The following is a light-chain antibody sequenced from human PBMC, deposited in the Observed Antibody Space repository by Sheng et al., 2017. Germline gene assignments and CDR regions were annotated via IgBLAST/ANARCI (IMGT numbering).Light chain of an antibody. Sequence: DIQMTQSPSTLSASVGDSITITCRASQSVSRWVAWYQQKPGKAPKLLIYKASSLESGVPSRFTGSGSGTEFTLTISSLQSDDFATYYCLQYDTYPWTFGQGTKVEIK. J-gene: IGKJ1*01. CDR1: QSVSRW. CDR3: LQYDTYPWT. V-gene: IGKV1-5*03. CDR2: KAS.